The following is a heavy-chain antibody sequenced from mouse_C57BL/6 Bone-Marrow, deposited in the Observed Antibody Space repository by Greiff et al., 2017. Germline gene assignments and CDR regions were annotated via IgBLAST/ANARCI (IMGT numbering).Heavy chain of an antibody. J-gene: IGHJ2*01. D-gene: IGHD2-3*01. CDR2: IDPSDSYT. V-gene: IGHV1-59*01. CDR1: GYTFTSYW. CDR3: ARTPPSFYPYFDY. Sequence: QVQLQQPGAELVRPGTSVKLSCKASGYTFTSYWMHWVKQRPGQGLEWIGVIDPSDSYTNYNQKFKGKATLTVDTSSSTAYMQLISLTSEDSAVYYCARTPPSFYPYFDYWGQGTTLTVSS.